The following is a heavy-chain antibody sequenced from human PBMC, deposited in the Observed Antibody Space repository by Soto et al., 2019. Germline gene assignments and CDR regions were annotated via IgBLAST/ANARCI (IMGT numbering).Heavy chain of an antibody. J-gene: IGHJ6*02. CDR1: GGSISSGGYY. D-gene: IGHD3-3*01. Sequence: SETLSLTCTVSGGSISSGGYYWSWIRQHPGKGLEWIGYIYYSGSTYYNPSLKSRVTISVDTSKNQFSLKLSSVTAADTAVYYCARGPFXSGYSSQIGHYYYGMDVWGLGTTVTVSS. CDR2: IYYSGST. V-gene: IGHV4-31*03. CDR3: ARGPFXSGYSSQIGHYYYGMDV.